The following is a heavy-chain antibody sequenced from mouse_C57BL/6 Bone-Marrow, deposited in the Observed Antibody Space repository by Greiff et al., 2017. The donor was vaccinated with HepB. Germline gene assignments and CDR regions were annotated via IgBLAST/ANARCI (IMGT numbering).Heavy chain of an antibody. CDR2: IYPGDGDT. Sequence: QVQLQQSGPELVKPGASVKISCKASGYAFSSSWMNWVKQRPGKGLEWIGRIYPGDGDTNYNGKFKGKATLTADKSSSTAYMQLSSLTSEDSAVYFCARGMIYYGFFDDWGQGTTLTVSS. V-gene: IGHV1-82*01. CDR3: ARGMIYYGFFDD. CDR1: GYAFSSSW. J-gene: IGHJ2*01. D-gene: IGHD2-2*01.